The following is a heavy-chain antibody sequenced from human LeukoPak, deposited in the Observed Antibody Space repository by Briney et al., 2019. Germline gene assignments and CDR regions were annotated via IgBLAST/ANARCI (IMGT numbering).Heavy chain of an antibody. CDR3: ARLGDSVFDY. J-gene: IGHJ4*02. Sequence: SETLSLTCTVSGGSISSYYWSWIRQPPGKGLEWIGYIYYSGSTNYNPSLKSRVTISVDTFKNQFSLKLSSETAADTAVYYCARLGDSVFDYWGQGTLVTVSS. D-gene: IGHD5-18*01. CDR1: GGSISSYY. CDR2: IYYSGST. V-gene: IGHV4-59*08.